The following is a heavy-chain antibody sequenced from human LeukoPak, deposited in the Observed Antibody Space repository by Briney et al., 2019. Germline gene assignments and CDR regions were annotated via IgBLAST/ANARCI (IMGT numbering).Heavy chain of an antibody. CDR3: ARGGSGWSPYY. CDR2: IYHSGST. J-gene: IGHJ4*02. CDR1: GYSISNGYY. Sequence: PSETLSLTCTVSGYSISNGYYWGWIRQPPGKGLEWIASIYHSGSTYYNPSLKSRVTISVDTSKNQFSLKLSSVTAADTAVYYCARGGSGWSPYYWGQGALVTVSS. D-gene: IGHD6-19*01. V-gene: IGHV4-38-2*02.